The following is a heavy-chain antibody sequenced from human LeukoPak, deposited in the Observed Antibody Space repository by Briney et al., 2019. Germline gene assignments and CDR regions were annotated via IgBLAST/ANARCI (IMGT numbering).Heavy chain of an antibody. CDR1: GGSISSYY. Sequence: PSETLSLTCTVSGGSISSYYWSWIRQPPGKGLEWIGYIYYSGSTNYNPSLKSRVTISVDTSKNQFSLKLSSVTAADTAVYYCARDSRDDYGDYRYFDYWGQGTLVTVSS. V-gene: IGHV4-59*01. CDR3: ARDSRDDYGDYRYFDY. CDR2: IYYSGST. J-gene: IGHJ4*02. D-gene: IGHD4-17*01.